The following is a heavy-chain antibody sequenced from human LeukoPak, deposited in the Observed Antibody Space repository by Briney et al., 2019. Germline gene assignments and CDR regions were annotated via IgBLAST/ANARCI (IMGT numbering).Heavy chain of an antibody. J-gene: IGHJ5*02. D-gene: IGHD6-13*01. CDR1: GGSFSGYY. CDR2: INHSGST. CDR3: ARDQAAVWYGYNWFDP. Sequence: PSETLSLTCAVYGGSFSGYYWSWIRQPPGKGLEWIGEINHSGSTNYNPSLKSRVTISVDTSKNQFSLKLSSVTAADTAVYYCARDQAAVWYGYNWFDPWGQGTLVTVSS. V-gene: IGHV4-34*01.